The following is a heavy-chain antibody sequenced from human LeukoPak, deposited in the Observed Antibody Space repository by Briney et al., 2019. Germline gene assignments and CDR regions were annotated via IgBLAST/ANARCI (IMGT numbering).Heavy chain of an antibody. Sequence: TGGSLRLSCAASGFTFNYYSMNWVRQAPGKGLEWVSYIKSGSTTIYYAASVKGRFTIARDDANDLLYLQMNSLRSEDTAVYYYARVPLDMDVWGKGTTVTVSS. CDR2: IKSGSTTI. CDR3: ARVPLDMDV. J-gene: IGHJ6*03. V-gene: IGHV3-48*01. CDR1: GFTFNYYS.